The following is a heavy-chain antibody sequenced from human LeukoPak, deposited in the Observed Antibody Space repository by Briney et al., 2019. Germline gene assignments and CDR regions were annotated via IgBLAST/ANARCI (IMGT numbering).Heavy chain of an antibody. D-gene: IGHD1-26*01. CDR2: VYYSGGT. CDR3: VRRGRYRGFEY. J-gene: IGHJ4*02. V-gene: IGHV4-39*01. Sequence: ASETLSLTCNISGGSISGSTYYWGWIRQPPEKGLEWIGSVYYSGGTYYNPSLKSRVTISVHTSKNQFSLSLTSVTAADTAVYYCVRRGRYRGFEYWGRGTLVTVSS. CDR1: GGSISGSTYY.